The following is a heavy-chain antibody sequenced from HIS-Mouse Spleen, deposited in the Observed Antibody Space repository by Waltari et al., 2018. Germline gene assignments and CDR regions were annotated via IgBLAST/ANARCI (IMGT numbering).Heavy chain of an antibody. Sequence: QLQLQESGPGLVKPSETLSLTCTVSGGSSSSSSYYWGWIRLPPGKGLAWIGGIYYSGSTYYNPSLKSRVTISVDTSKNQFSLKLSSVTAADTAVYYCAREIPYSSSWYDWYFDLWGRGTLVTVSS. J-gene: IGHJ2*01. D-gene: IGHD6-13*01. CDR1: GGSSSSSSYY. V-gene: IGHV4-39*07. CDR2: IYYSGST. CDR3: AREIPYSSSWYDWYFDL.